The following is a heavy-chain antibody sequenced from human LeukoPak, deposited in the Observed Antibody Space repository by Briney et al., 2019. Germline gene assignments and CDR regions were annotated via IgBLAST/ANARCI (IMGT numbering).Heavy chain of an antibody. J-gene: IGHJ4*02. CDR1: EYTFTSYD. CDR2: MNPDSGNT. V-gene: IGHV1-8*03. Sequence: ASVRVSCKAYEYTFTSYDIHWVRQATGQGLEWMGWMNPDSGNTGYAQKFQDRVTITRNTSITTAYMELSSLRSEDTAVYYCARGGPRIAPSRSPFDYWGQGTLVTVSS. CDR3: ARGGPRIAPSRSPFDY. D-gene: IGHD6-13*01.